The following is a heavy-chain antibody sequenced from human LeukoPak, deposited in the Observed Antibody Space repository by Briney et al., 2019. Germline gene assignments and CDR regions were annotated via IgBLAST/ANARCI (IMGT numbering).Heavy chain of an antibody. V-gene: IGHV4-39*07. D-gene: IGHD3-22*01. J-gene: IGHJ4*02. Sequence: SETLSLTCNVSGGSISSSTDCRGWIRQPPGKGLEWIGCIYQSGSTYYNPSLKSRVTISVDTPKNQFSLRLSSVTAADTAVYYCARDRRLASYDCWGQGTLVTVSS. CDR1: GGSISSSTDC. CDR2: IYQSGST. CDR3: ARDRRLASYDC.